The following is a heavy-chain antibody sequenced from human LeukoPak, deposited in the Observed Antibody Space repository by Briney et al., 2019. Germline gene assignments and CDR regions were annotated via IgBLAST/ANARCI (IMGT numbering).Heavy chain of an antibody. CDR2: IYYSGST. CDR1: GGSISSSYYY. V-gene: IGHV4-39*07. J-gene: IGHJ4*02. D-gene: IGHD1-26*01. CDR3: ARGPSIYHGSYPLWYFDY. Sequence: SETLSLTCTASGGSISSSYYYWGWIRQPPGKGLEWIGSIYYSGSTYYNPSLKSRVTISVDRSKNQFSLKLSSVTAADTAVYYCARGPSIYHGSYPLWYFDYWGQGTLVTVSS.